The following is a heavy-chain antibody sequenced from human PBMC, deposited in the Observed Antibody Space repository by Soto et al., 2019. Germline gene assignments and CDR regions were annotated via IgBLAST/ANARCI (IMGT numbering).Heavy chain of an antibody. V-gene: IGHV1-18*01. Sequence: ASVKVSCKASGYTFTTYGISWVRQAPGQGLEWMGWISVYNGNTNYAQKLQGRVTMTTDTSTSTAYMELRSLRSDDTAVYYCARHIVVVPAAAGHYYYGMDVWGQGTTVTVSS. CDR3: ARHIVVVPAAAGHYYYGMDV. J-gene: IGHJ6*02. CDR2: ISVYNGNT. D-gene: IGHD2-2*01. CDR1: GYTFTTYG.